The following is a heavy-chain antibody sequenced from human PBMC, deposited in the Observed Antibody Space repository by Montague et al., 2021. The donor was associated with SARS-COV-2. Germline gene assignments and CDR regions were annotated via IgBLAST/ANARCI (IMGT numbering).Heavy chain of an antibody. V-gene: IGHV3-23*01. J-gene: IGHJ4*02. CDR1: GFTFSSYA. CDR2: ITSSGGNT. CDR3: AKVGAKYHPDVGPRPGYYLDS. D-gene: IGHD2-2*01. Sequence: SLRLSCAASGFTFSSYAMSWVRQAPGRGLEWVSAITSSGGNTYYVDSVKGRFTISRDNSKNTLYLQMNSLRAEDTAVYYCAKVGAKYHPDVGPRPGYYLDSWGQGTLVTVSS.